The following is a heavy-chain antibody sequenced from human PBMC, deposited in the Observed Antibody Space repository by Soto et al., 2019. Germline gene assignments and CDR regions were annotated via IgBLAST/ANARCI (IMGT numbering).Heavy chain of an antibody. V-gene: IGHV4-61*01. Sequence: QVQLQESGPGLVKPSETLSLTCTVSGGSVNSGSDFWSWIRQPPGKGLEWIGYLSNSGSTNHNPSLKSRVTISVDTSKNQVSLRLSSVTAADTAMYYCARGSGWFLEYWGQGTLVTVSS. D-gene: IGHD6-19*01. J-gene: IGHJ4*02. CDR1: GGSVNSGSDF. CDR2: LSNSGST. CDR3: ARGSGWFLEY.